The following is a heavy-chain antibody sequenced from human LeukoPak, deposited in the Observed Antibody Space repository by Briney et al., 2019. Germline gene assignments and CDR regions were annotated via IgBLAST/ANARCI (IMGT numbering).Heavy chain of an antibody. CDR3: AREDYYGSGSYYG. CDR1: GFTLSSYS. J-gene: IGHJ4*02. Sequence: GGSLRLSCAASGFTLSSYSMNWVRRAPGEGLEWVSYISSSSSTIYYADSVKGRFTISRDNAKNSLYLQMNSLRDEDTAVYYCAREDYYGSGSYYGWGQGTLVTVSS. V-gene: IGHV3-48*02. D-gene: IGHD3-10*01. CDR2: ISSSSSTI.